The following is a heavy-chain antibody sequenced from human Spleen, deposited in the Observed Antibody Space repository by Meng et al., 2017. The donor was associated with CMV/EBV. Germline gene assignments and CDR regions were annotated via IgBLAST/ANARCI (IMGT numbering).Heavy chain of an antibody. V-gene: IGHV4-4*02. CDR1: GDFIITNHW. D-gene: IGHD2-2*01. J-gene: IGHJ6*02. CDR3: VRGVGFCSSTNCYWDQTQYYYYGMDV. Sequence: GSLRLSCAVSGDFIITNHWWSWVRQSPGNGLEWIGEIHHSGNINYNPSLASRVTVSADKSNNQFSLKLTSVTAADTAVYYCVRGVGFCSSTNCYWDQTQYYYYGMDVWGQGTTVTVSS. CDR2: IHHSGNI.